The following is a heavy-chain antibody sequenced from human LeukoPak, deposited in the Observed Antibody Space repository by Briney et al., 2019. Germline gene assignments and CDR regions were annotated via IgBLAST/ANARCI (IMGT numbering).Heavy chain of an antibody. CDR1: GGSISSYY. Sequence: SETLSLTCTVSGGSISSYYWSWIRQPPGKGLEWIGYIYYSGSTNYNPSLKSQVTISVDTSKNQFSLKLSSVTAADTAVYYCARAYSSYTPSDYWGQGTLVTVSS. CDR3: ARAYSSYTPSDY. V-gene: IGHV4-59*01. D-gene: IGHD6-6*01. J-gene: IGHJ4*02. CDR2: IYYSGST.